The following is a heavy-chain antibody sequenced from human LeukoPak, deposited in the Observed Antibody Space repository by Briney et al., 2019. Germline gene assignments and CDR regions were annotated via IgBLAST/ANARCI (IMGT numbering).Heavy chain of an antibody. V-gene: IGHV3-30*02. Sequence: GGSLRLSCAASGFIFSSYGMHWVRQAPGEGLEWVAFIRYDGSNKYYADSVKGRFTISRDNSKNTLYLQMNSLRAEDTAVYYCARGKLAGGWFDPWGQGTLVTVSS. J-gene: IGHJ5*02. CDR3: ARGKLAGGWFDP. D-gene: IGHD1-1*01. CDR2: IRYDGSNK. CDR1: GFIFSSYG.